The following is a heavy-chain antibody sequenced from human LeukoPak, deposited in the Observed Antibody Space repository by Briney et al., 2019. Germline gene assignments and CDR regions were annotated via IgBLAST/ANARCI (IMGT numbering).Heavy chain of an antibody. Sequence: GGSLRLSRAASGFTFSSYGMHWVRQAPGKGLEGVAVISYDGSNKYYADSVKGRFTISRDNSKNTLYLQMNSLRAEDTAVYYCAKCKVPAATYYYYYYGMDVWGKGTTVTVSS. J-gene: IGHJ6*04. D-gene: IGHD2-2*01. CDR1: GFTFSSYG. V-gene: IGHV3-30*18. CDR2: ISYDGSNK. CDR3: AKCKVPAATYYYYYYGMDV.